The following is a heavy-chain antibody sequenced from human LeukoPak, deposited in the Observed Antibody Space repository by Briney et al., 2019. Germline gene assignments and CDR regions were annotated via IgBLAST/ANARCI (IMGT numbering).Heavy chain of an antibody. Sequence: SETLSLTCTVSGGSISSGSYYWSWIRQPAGKGLEWIGRIYTSGSTNYNPSLKSRVTISVDTSKNQFSLKLSSVTAADTAVYYCAREVRSVVTVIDDAFDIWGQGTMVTVSS. CDR1: GGSISSGSYY. V-gene: IGHV4-61*02. J-gene: IGHJ3*02. D-gene: IGHD2-21*02. CDR2: IYTSGST. CDR3: AREVRSVVTVIDDAFDI.